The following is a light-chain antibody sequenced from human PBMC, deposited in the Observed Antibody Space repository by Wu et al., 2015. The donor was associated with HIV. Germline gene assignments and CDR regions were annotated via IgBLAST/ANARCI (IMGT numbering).Light chain of an antibody. CDR2: KAS. V-gene: IGKV1-5*03. CDR1: QTISSW. Sequence: DIQMTQSPSTLSASVGDRVTITCRASQTISSWLAWYQQKPGKAPKLLIYKASSLESEVPSRFSGSGSGTEFTLTISSLQPDDFATYYCQQYNSYSRVFGQGTKVEIK. CDR3: QQYNSYSRV. J-gene: IGKJ1*01.